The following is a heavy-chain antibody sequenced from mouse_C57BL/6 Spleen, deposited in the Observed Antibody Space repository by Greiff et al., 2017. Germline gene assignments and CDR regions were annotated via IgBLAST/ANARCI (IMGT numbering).Heavy chain of an antibody. CDR3: ARGGAYSNYVGYAMDY. CDR1: GFTFSSYA. D-gene: IGHD2-5*01. Sequence: EVQLVESGGGLVKPGGSLTLSCAASGFTFSSYAMSWVRQTPEKRLEWVATISDGGSYTYYPDNVKGRFTISRDNAKNNLYLQMSHLKSEDTAMYYCARGGAYSNYVGYAMDYWGQGTSVTVSS. V-gene: IGHV5-4*01. CDR2: ISDGGSYT. J-gene: IGHJ4*01.